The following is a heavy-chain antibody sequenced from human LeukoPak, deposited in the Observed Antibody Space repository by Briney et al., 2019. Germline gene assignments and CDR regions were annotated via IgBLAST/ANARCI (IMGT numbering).Heavy chain of an antibody. CDR1: GGSISSGGYY. V-gene: IGHV4-30-2*01. D-gene: IGHD6-13*01. J-gene: IGHJ4*02. CDR3: TRDLSSAWFFY. Sequence: SQTLSLTCTVSGGSISSGGYYWSWIRQPPGKGLEWIGYIYHSGSTYYNPSLKSRVTMAVDTSNNQFSLKVSSVTAADTAVYYCTRDLSSAWFFYWGQGTLVTVSS. CDR2: IYHSGST.